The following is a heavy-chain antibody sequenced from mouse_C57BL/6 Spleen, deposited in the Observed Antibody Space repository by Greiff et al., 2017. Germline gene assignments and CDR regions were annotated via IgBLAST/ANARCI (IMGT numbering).Heavy chain of an antibody. Sequence: QVQLKQSGAELVRPGSSVKLSCKASGYTFTSYWMHWVKQRPIQGLEWIGNIDPSDSETHYNQKFKDKATLTVDKSSSTAYMQLSSLTSEDSAVYYCARGDGNYGFDYWGQGTTLTVSS. CDR1: GYTFTSYW. CDR2: IDPSDSET. D-gene: IGHD2-1*01. J-gene: IGHJ2*01. CDR3: ARGDGNYGFDY. V-gene: IGHV1-52*01.